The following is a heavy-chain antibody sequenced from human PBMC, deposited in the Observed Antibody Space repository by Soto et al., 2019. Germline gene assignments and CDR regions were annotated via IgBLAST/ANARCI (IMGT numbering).Heavy chain of an antibody. CDR1: GGSFSGYY. J-gene: IGHJ4*02. CDR3: ARGLAAAGIFHPIGGAYYFDY. Sequence: QVQLQQWGAGLLKPSETLSLTCAVYGGSFSGYYWSWIRQPPGKGLEWIGEINHSGSTNYNPSLKSRVTISVDTSKNQFSLKLSSVTAADTAVYYCARGLAAAGIFHPIGGAYYFDYWGQGTLVTVSS. CDR2: INHSGST. V-gene: IGHV4-34*01. D-gene: IGHD6-13*01.